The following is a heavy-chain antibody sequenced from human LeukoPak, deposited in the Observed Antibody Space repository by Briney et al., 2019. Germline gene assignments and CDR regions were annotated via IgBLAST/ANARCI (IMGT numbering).Heavy chain of an antibody. CDR1: GGSVSSGSYY. Sequence: SETLSLTCTVSGGSVSSGSYYWSWIRQPPGKGLEWIGYIYYSGSTNYNPSLKSRVTISVDTSKNQFSLKLSSVTAADTAVYYCARGGSYGFPFYFDYWGQGTLVIVSS. CDR2: IYYSGST. CDR3: ARGGSYGFPFYFDY. V-gene: IGHV4-61*01. D-gene: IGHD5-18*01. J-gene: IGHJ4*02.